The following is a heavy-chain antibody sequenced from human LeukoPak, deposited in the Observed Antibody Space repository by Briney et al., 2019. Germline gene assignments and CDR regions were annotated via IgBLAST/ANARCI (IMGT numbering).Heavy chain of an antibody. D-gene: IGHD3-10*01. CDR2: IKSKTDGGTT. J-gene: IGHJ4*02. Sequence: PGGSLRLSCAASGFTFSNAWMSWVRQAPGKGLEWVGLIKSKTDGGTTDYAAPVKGRFTISRDDSKNTLYLQMNSLKTEDTAVYYCTTDPMFRGVIYFWGQGTLVTVSS. CDR3: TTDPMFRGVIYF. CDR1: GFTFSNAW. V-gene: IGHV3-15*01.